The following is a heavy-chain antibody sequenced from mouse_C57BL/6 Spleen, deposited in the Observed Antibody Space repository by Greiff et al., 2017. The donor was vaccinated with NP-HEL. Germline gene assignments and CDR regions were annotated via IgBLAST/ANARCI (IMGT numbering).Heavy chain of an antibody. J-gene: IGHJ4*01. CDR1: GYTFTSYW. D-gene: IGHD1-1*01. CDR2: IHPSDSDT. CDR3: AINGYYYGKGDYAMDY. Sequence: QVQLQQPGAELVKPGASVKVSCKASGYTFTSYWMHWVKQRPGQGLEWIGRIHPSDSDTNYNQKFKGKATLTVDKSSSTAYMQLSSLTSEDSAVYYCAINGYYYGKGDYAMDYWGQGTSVTVSS. V-gene: IGHV1-74*01.